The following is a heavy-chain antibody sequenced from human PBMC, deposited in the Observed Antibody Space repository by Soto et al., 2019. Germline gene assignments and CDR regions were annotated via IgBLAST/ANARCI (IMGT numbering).Heavy chain of an antibody. CDR2: INHSGRV. J-gene: IGHJ5*01. CDR1: GGSFSCHS. V-gene: IGHV4-34*01. D-gene: IGHD3-22*01. CDR3: STRAYDTNGYYRFDP. Sequence: SETLSLTCAVYGGSFSCHSWTWIRQSPGKGLEWIGDINHSGRVNYSPSLKSRVTISLDTSKNQFSLTLSAVAAADTAMYYCSTRAYDTNGYYRFDPWGQGTLVTVSS.